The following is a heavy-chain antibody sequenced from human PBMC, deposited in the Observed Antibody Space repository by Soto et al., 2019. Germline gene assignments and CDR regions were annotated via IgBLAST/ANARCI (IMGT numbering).Heavy chain of an antibody. CDR3: ARLPGYSSGVFDY. J-gene: IGHJ4*02. Sequence: SETLSLTCTVSGGSINSYYWSWIRQPPGKGLEWIGYIYYSGSTNYNPSLKSRVTISIDTSKKEFSLKVGSVTAADTAVYYCARLPGYSSGVFDYWGQGTLVTVSS. CDR2: IYYSGST. V-gene: IGHV4-59*08. D-gene: IGHD6-19*01. CDR1: GGSINSYY.